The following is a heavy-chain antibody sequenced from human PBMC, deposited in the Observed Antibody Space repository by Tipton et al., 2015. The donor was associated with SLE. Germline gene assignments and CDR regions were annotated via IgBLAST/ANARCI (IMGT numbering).Heavy chain of an antibody. CDR1: GFSVRSYY. Sequence: SLRLSCTASGFSVRSYYMNWIRQAPGKGLEWVSVIYNSGATYYADSVKGRFTISRDSSKNTVYLQMNDLRDEDTAIYYCAKDLDCNSASCWGFDSWGQGTLVTVSS. CDR3: AKDLDCNSASCWGFDS. V-gene: IGHV3-66*01. D-gene: IGHD2-2*01. J-gene: IGHJ4*02. CDR2: IYNSGAT.